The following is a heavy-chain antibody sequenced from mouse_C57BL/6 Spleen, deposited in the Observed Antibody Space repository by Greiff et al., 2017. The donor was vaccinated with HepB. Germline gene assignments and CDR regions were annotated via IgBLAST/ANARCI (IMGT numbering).Heavy chain of an antibody. V-gene: IGHV1-74*01. D-gene: IGHD2-2*01. CDR1: GYTFTSYW. Sequence: VQLQQSGAELVKPGASVKVSCKASGYTFTSYWMHWVKQRPGQGLEWIGSIHPSDSDTNYNQKFKGKATLTVDKSASTAYMQLSILTSEDSAVYYCAMEEGYVWIAYWGQGTLVTVSA. CDR2: IHPSDSDT. CDR3: AMEEGYVWIAY. J-gene: IGHJ3*01.